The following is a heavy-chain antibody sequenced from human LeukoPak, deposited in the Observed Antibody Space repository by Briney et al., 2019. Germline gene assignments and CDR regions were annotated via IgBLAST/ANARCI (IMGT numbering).Heavy chain of an antibody. D-gene: IGHD3-22*01. J-gene: IGHJ4*02. V-gene: IGHV4-4*07. CDR3: ARDGYYDSSGYYYDY. CDR2: IYTSGST. Sequence: SETLSLTCTVSGGSISSYYWSWIRQPAGKGLEWIGRIYTSGSTNYNPSLKSRVTISVDTSKNQFSLKLSSVTAADTAVYYCARDGYYDSSGYYYDYWGQGTLVTVSS. CDR1: GGSISSYY.